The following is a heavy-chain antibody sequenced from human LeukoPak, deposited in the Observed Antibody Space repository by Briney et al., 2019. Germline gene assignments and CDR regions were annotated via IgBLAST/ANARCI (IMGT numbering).Heavy chain of an antibody. CDR1: GGSISGDTYY. CDR2: IYTSGSA. Sequence: SETLSLTCTVSGGSISGDTYYWSWIRQPAGMRLEWIGRIYTSGSANYNPSLKSRVTISVDTSKNQFSLKLSSVTAADTAVYYCARKGKLGDAFDIWGQGTMVTVSS. CDR3: ARKGKLGDAFDI. D-gene: IGHD3-16*01. J-gene: IGHJ3*02. V-gene: IGHV4-61*02.